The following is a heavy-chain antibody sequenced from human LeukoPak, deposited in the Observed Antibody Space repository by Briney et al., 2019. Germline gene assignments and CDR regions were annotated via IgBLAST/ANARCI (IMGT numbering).Heavy chain of an antibody. V-gene: IGHV6-1*01. Sequence: SQTLSLTCAISGDSVSSNSAAWNWIRQSPSRGLEWLGRTYYRSKWYNDYAVSVKSRITINPDTSKNQFSLQLNSVTPEDTAVYYCARVALDPLTMIVVVIGAFDIWGQGTMVTVSS. D-gene: IGHD3-22*01. J-gene: IGHJ3*02. CDR3: ARVALDPLTMIVVVIGAFDI. CDR2: TYYRSKWYN. CDR1: GDSVSSNSAA.